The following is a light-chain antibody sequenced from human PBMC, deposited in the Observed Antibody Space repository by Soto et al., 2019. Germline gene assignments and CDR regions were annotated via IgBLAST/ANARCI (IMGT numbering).Light chain of an antibody. CDR3: SSYTAITTTRV. Sequence: QSALTQPASVSGSPGQAITISCTGTSSDVGGYDYVSWYQQHPGKAPQLMIYDVSSRPSGVSLRFSGSKSGNTPSLTISALQAEDEAYYSCSSYTAITTTRVFGGGTKVTVL. CDR1: SSDVGGYDY. V-gene: IGLV2-14*03. J-gene: IGLJ2*01. CDR2: DVS.